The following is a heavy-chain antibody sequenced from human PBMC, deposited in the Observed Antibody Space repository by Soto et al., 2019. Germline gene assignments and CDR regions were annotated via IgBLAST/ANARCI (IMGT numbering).Heavy chain of an antibody. CDR1: GFTFSSYA. Sequence: GESLKISCAASGFTFSSYAMHWVRQAPGKGLEWVAVISYDGSNKYYADSVKGRFTISRDNSKNTLYLQMNRLRAEDTAVYYCARGRGERTASIAVADLWASRTTTYNWFDPWGQGTLVTVSS. CDR2: ISYDGSNK. V-gene: IGHV3-30-3*01. CDR3: ARGRGERTASIAVADLWASRTTTYNWFDP. J-gene: IGHJ5*02. D-gene: IGHD6-19*01.